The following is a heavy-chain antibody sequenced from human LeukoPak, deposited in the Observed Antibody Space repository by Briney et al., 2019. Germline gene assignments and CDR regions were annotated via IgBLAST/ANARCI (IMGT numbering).Heavy chain of an antibody. CDR2: INEDGSST. CDR3: TTDTFGARDS. CDR1: GYTFSRYW. V-gene: IGHV3-74*01. Sequence: PGGSLRLSCAASGYTFSRYWMHWVRQGPGKGLVWVSRINEDGSSTSYAESVRGRFTISGDNAKNTLYLQMNSLRAEDAAVYYCTTDTFGARDSWGQGTLVTVSS. D-gene: IGHD3-10*01. J-gene: IGHJ4*02.